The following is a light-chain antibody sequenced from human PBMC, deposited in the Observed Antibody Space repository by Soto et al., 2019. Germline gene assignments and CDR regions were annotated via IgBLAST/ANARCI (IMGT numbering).Light chain of an antibody. CDR1: SSDVGGYNY. CDR2: DVS. Sequence: QSALTQPASVSGSPGQSITISCTGTSSDVGGYNYVSWYQQHPGKAPKLMIYDVSNRPSGFSNRFSGSKSGNTASLTISGLQAEDEADYYCSSYTCSSTLVFGGGTQMTV. J-gene: IGLJ2*01. CDR3: SSYTCSSTLV. V-gene: IGLV2-14*01.